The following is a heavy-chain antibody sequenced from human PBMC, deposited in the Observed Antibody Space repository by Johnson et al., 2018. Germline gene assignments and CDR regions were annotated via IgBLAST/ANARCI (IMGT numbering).Heavy chain of an antibody. D-gene: IGHD5-24*01. CDR2: IWYDGSNK. Sequence: QVQLVESGGGVVQPGRSLRLSCAASGFTFSSYGMHWVRQAPGKGLEWVAVIWYDGSNKYYADSVKGRFTISRDNSKHTLYLQMNSLSAEDKAVYYCARERGVERWLQFAFDIWGQGTMVTVSS. CDR3: ARERGVERWLQFAFDI. CDR1: GFTFSSYG. J-gene: IGHJ3*02. V-gene: IGHV3-33*01.